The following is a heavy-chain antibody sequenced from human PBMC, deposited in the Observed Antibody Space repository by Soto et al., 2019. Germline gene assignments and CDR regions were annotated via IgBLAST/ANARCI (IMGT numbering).Heavy chain of an antibody. CDR3: ARDRELLSYYGMDV. CDR2: ISAYNGNT. V-gene: IGHV1-18*04. Sequence: AASVKVSCKASGYTFTSYGVSWVRQAPGQGLEWMGWISAYNGNTNYAQKLQGRVTMTTDTSTSTAYMELRSLRSDDTAVYYCARDRELLSYYGMDVWGQGTTVTVSS. CDR1: GYTFTSYG. D-gene: IGHD3-10*01. J-gene: IGHJ6*02.